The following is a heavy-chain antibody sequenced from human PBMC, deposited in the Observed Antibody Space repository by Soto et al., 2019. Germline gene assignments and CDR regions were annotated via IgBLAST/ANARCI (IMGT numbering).Heavy chain of an antibody. V-gene: IGHV1-69*12. D-gene: IGHD4-17*01. CDR1: GGTFSSYA. Sequence: QVQLVQSGAEVKKPGSSVKVSCKASGGTFSSYAISWVRQAPGQGLEWMGGIIPIFGTANYAQKFQGRVTITADESTSTAYMELSSLRSEDTAVYYCARGRTTVTTLVYYYYYGMDVWGQGTTVTVSS. CDR2: IIPIFGTA. J-gene: IGHJ6*02. CDR3: ARGRTTVTTLVYYYYYGMDV.